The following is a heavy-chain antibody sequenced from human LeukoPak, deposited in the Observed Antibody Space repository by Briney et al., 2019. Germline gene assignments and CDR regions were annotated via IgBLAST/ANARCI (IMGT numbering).Heavy chain of an antibody. J-gene: IGHJ4*02. Sequence: GGPLRLSCAASGFTFSSYWMSWVHQAPGKGLEWVGRTRNKANSYTTEYAASVKGRFTISRDDSKNSLYLQMNSLKTEDTAVYYCAKVVGATSLPSDYWGQGTLVTVSS. CDR1: GFTFSSYW. D-gene: IGHD1-26*01. CDR2: TRNKANSYTT. CDR3: AKVVGATSLPSDY. V-gene: IGHV3-72*01.